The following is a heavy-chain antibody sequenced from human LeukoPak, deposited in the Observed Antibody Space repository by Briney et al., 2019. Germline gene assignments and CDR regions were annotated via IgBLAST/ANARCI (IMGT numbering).Heavy chain of an antibody. CDR2: IRYDGSNK. CDR3: ARDGSYQGYCSGGSCYKAHYYYYYMDV. V-gene: IGHV3-30*02. D-gene: IGHD2-15*01. J-gene: IGHJ6*03. Sequence: GGSLRLSCAASGFTFSSYGMHWVRQAPGKGLEWVAFIRYDGSNKYYADSVKGRFTISRDNAKNSLYLQMNSLRAEDTAVYYCARDGSYQGYCSGGSCYKAHYYYYYMDVWGKGTTVTVSS. CDR1: GFTFSSYG.